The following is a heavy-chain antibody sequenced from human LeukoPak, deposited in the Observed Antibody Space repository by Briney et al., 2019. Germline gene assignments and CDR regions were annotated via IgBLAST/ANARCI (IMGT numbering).Heavy chain of an antibody. CDR2: IYYSGST. CDR3: ARVLPYSSGWGADY. V-gene: IGHV4-59*01. Sequence: KPSETLSLTCTVSGGSIRSYYWSWIRQPPGKGLEWIGYIYYSGSTNYNPSLKSRVTISVDTSKNQFSLNLSSVTAADTAVYYCARVLPYSSGWGADYWGQGTLVTVSS. D-gene: IGHD6-19*01. CDR1: GGSIRSYY. J-gene: IGHJ4*02.